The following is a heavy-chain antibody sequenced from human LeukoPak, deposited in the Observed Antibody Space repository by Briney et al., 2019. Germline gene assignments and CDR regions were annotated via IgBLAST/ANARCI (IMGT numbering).Heavy chain of an antibody. V-gene: IGHV3-15*05. Sequence: GGSLRLSCAASGFTFSNAWMSWVRQAPGKGLEWVGRIKSKTDGGTTDYAAPVKGRFTISRDDSKNTLYLQMNSLRADDTALYYCARGWNGRDDYWGQGTLVTVSS. CDR1: GFTFSNAW. D-gene: IGHD1-1*01. CDR2: IKSKTDGGTT. CDR3: ARGWNGRDDY. J-gene: IGHJ4*02.